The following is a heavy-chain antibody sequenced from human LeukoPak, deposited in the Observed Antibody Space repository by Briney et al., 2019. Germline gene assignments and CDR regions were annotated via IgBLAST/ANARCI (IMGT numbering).Heavy chain of an antibody. CDR3: ASEVAVTTSGDAFDI. Sequence: SETLSLTCTVSGGSISSYYWSWIRQPPGKGLEWIGYIYYSGSTNYNPSLKSRVTISVDTSKNQLSLKLSSVTAADTAVYYCASEVAVTTSGDAFDIWGQGTMVTVSS. D-gene: IGHD4-17*01. CDR1: GGSISSYY. V-gene: IGHV4-59*01. CDR2: IYYSGST. J-gene: IGHJ3*02.